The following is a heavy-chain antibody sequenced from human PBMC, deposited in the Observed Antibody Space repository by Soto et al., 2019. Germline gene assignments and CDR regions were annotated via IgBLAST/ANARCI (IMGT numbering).Heavy chain of an antibody. V-gene: IGHV4-31*03. J-gene: IGHJ4*02. CDR3: ARWVEVSLDYFDS. Sequence: QVQLQESGPGLVKPSETLSLTCTVSGGSISNGYYYWSWVRQNPGKGLEWIGHIYHSGRTYYNPSLQSRLSISIDTSKNQFSLHLSSVTAADTAVYYCARWVEVSLDYFDSWGQGNPVTVSS. D-gene: IGHD2-15*01. CDR2: IYHSGRT. CDR1: GGSISNGYYY.